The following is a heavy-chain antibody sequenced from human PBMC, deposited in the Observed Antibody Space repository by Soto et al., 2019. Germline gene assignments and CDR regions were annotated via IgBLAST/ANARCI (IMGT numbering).Heavy chain of an antibody. V-gene: IGHV1-69*06. D-gene: IGHD6-6*01. CDR2: IIPIFGTA. J-gene: IGHJ6*02. CDR1: GGTFSSYA. CDR3: ARSRAALPAAGTTGYGMDV. Sequence: QVQLVQSGAEVKKPGSSVKVSCKASGGTFSSYAISWVRQAPGQGLEWIGGIIPIFGTANYAQKFQGRVTINADKSTSTGYMELSSLRSEDTAVYYCARSRAALPAAGTTGYGMDVWGQGTTVTVSS.